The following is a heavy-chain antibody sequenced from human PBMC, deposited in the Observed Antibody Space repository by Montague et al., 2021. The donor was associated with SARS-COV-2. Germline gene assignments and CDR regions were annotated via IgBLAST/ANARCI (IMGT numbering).Heavy chain of an antibody. CDR1: GFTFSSYS. Sequence: SLRLSCAASGFTFSSYSMNWVRQAPGKRLEWVSPTSSSSSHIYYADSVKGRFTISRDNAKNSLYLQMNSLRADDTAVYYCARDGDYYGSSGILDYWGQGTLVTVSS. D-gene: IGHD3-22*01. V-gene: IGHV3-21*01. CDR3: ARDGDYYGSSGILDY. J-gene: IGHJ4*02. CDR2: TSSSSSHI.